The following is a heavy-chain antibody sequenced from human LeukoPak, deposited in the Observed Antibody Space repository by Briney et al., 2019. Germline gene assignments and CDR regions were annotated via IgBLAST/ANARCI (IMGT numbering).Heavy chain of an antibody. V-gene: IGHV3-23*01. Sequence: DPGGSLRLSCAASGFTFSNYAMSWVRQAPGKGLEWVSAITGSGGGTYYADSVKGRFTISRDNSKNTLYLQVNSLRAEDTAVYYCAKWGDYDVLTGYYDPDYWGQGTLVTVSS. CDR2: ITGSGGGT. CDR3: AKWGDYDVLTGYYDPDY. D-gene: IGHD3-9*01. CDR1: GFTFSNYA. J-gene: IGHJ4*02.